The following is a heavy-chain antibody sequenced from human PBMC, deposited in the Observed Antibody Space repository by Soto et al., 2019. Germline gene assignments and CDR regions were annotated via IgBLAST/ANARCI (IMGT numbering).Heavy chain of an antibody. Sequence: EVQLVESGGGLVQPGGSLRLSCAASEFTFSSYWMNWVRQAPGKGLEWVANIKEDGSGKYYVDSVKGRFTISRDNAKKSLYLQMNSLRGEDTAVYYCARDLGAPGRGSAVGYYYHYGMDVWGQGTTVTVSS. V-gene: IGHV3-7*05. CDR2: IKEDGSGK. D-gene: IGHD2-2*01. CDR1: EFTFSSYW. CDR3: ARDLGAPGRGSAVGYYYHYGMDV. J-gene: IGHJ6*02.